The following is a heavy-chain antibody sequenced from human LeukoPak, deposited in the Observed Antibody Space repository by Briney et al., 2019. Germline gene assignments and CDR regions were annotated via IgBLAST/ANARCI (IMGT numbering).Heavy chain of an antibody. Sequence: GGSLRLSCAAPGFTFSSYAMSWVRQAPGKGLEWVSAISGSGGSAYYADSVKGRFTISRDNSKNTLYLQMNSLRAEDTAVYYCAKCSSTSCYVLDYWGQGTLVTVSS. CDR3: AKCSSTSCYVLDY. V-gene: IGHV3-23*01. J-gene: IGHJ4*02. CDR2: ISGSGGSA. D-gene: IGHD2-2*01. CDR1: GFTFSSYA.